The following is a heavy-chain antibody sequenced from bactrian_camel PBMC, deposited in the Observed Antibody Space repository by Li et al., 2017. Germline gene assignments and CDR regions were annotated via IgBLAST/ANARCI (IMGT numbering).Heavy chain of an antibody. CDR3: AKAPELETMDS. CDR2: IVTSTGRT. Sequence: HVQLVESGGGSVQAGGSLRLSCAASRTAGYCYYMGWFRQAPGKEREGLAAIVTSTGRTIYPDFVKGRFTISQDNPKNTVFLQLNDLQTEDMAMHYCAKAPELETMDSWGQGTQVTVS. CDR1: RTAGYCYY. D-gene: IGHD4*01. J-gene: IGHJ4*01. V-gene: IGHV3S1*01.